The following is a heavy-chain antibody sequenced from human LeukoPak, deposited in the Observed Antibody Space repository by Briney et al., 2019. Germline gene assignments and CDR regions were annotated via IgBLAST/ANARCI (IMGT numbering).Heavy chain of an antibody. Sequence: SETLSLTCAVYGGSFSGYYWIWIRQPPGKGLEWIGEINHSGSTNYNPSLKSRVTISVDTSKNQFSLKLSSVTAADTAVYYGVRGRYSYGGLDYWGQGTLVTVSS. D-gene: IGHD5-18*01. CDR3: VRGRYSYGGLDY. CDR2: INHSGST. J-gene: IGHJ4*02. CDR1: GGSFSGYY. V-gene: IGHV4-34*01.